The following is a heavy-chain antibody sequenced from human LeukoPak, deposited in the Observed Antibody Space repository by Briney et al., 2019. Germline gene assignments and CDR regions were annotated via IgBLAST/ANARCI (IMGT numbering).Heavy chain of an antibody. V-gene: IGHV3-11*06. J-gene: IGHJ6*02. CDR3: ARSYCSGGSCYSYYYYGMDV. CDR2: ISSSSSYT. D-gene: IGHD2-15*01. Sequence: GGSLRLPCVASGFTFSDYYMSWIRQAPGKGLEWVSYISSSSSYTNYADSVKGRFTISRDNAKNSLYLQMNSLRAEDTAVYYCARSYCSGGSCYSYYYYGMDVWGQGTTVTVSS. CDR1: GFTFSDYY.